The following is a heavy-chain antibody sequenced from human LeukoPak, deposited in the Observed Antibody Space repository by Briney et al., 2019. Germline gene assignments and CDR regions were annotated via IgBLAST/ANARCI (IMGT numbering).Heavy chain of an antibody. J-gene: IGHJ3*02. CDR2: IYYSGST. V-gene: IGHV4-59*01. CDR1: GGSISSYY. D-gene: IGHD4-17*01. Sequence: SETLSLTCTVSGGSISSYYWSWIRQPPGKGLEWIGYIYYSGSTNYNPSLKSRVTISVDTSKNQFSLKLSSVTAADTAVYYCARERGDDYGDYVRAFDIWGQGTMVTVSS. CDR3: ARERGDDYGDYVRAFDI.